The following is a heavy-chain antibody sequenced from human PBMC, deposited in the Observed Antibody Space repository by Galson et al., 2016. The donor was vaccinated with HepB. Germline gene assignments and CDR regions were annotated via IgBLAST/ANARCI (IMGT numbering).Heavy chain of an antibody. CDR1: GYTFTGYY. Sequence: SVKVSCKASGYTFTGYYMHWVRQVPGQGLEWMGWINPNSGGTKYAQKFQGWVTMTRDTSTRTVFMELSRLKSDDTAVYYCARDGGGFLESNWLDAWGQGSVVTVSS. CDR2: INPNSGGT. CDR3: ARDGGGFLESNWLDA. J-gene: IGHJ5*02. D-gene: IGHD3-3*01. V-gene: IGHV1-2*04.